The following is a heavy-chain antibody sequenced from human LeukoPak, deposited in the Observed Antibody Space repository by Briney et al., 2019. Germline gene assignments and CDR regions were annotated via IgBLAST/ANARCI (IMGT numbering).Heavy chain of an antibody. D-gene: IGHD1-1*01. CDR3: ARVGTRRGLFY. V-gene: IGHV4-34*01. Sequence: SETLSLTCAVYGGSFSGYYWSWIRQPPGKGLEGIGEINHSGSTKYNPSLKSRVTISVDTSKNQFSLKLSSVTAADTAVYFCARVGTRRGLFYWGQGTLVTVSS. CDR2: INHSGST. J-gene: IGHJ4*02. CDR1: GGSFSGYY.